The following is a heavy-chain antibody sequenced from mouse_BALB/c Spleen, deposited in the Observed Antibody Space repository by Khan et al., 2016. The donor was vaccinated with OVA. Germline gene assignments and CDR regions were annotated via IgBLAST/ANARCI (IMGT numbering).Heavy chain of an antibody. CDR3: AREASSWYFSFPY. D-gene: IGHD1-1*01. CDR1: GYTSTNYV. Sequence: VQLQQSGPELVEPGASVKMSCKASGYTSTNYVIHWVKQKPGQGLEWIGYINPDNAGTRYNEKFKDKATLTSDISSTSAYMELLSLTSEDSAVYYCAREASSWYFSFPYWGPGTLVTVSA. CDR2: INPDNAGT. V-gene: IGHV1S136*01. J-gene: IGHJ3*01.